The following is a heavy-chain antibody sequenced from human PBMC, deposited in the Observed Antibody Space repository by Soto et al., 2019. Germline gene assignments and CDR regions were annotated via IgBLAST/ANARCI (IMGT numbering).Heavy chain of an antibody. J-gene: IGHJ3*02. D-gene: IGHD2-15*01. CDR2: ISGSGGST. Sequence: GGSLRLSCAASGFTFSSYAMSWVRQAPGKGLEWVSAISGSGGSTYYADSVKGRFTISRDNYKNTRYLQMNSLRAEDTAGDFCAKAVGVASAVTGAFDIWGQGTMVTVSS. V-gene: IGHV3-23*01. CDR3: AKAVGVASAVTGAFDI. CDR1: GFTFSSYA.